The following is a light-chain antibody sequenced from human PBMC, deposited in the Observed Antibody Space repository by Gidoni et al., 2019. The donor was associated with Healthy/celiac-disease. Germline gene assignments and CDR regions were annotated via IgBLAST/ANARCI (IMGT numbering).Light chain of an antibody. CDR2: DAS. J-gene: IGKJ2*03. Sequence: VLTQSPATLSLSPGERATLSCRASQSVSSYLAWYQQKPGQAPRLLIYDASNRATGIPARFSGSGSGTDFTLTISSLEPEDFAVYYCQQRSNWPPYSFGQGTKLEIK. CDR1: QSVSSY. V-gene: IGKV3-11*01. CDR3: QQRSNWPPYS.